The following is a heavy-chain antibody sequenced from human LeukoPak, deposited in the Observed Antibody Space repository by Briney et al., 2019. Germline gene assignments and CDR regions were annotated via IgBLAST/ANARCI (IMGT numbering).Heavy chain of an antibody. J-gene: IGHJ4*02. CDR1: GGSISSSSYY. Sequence: SETLSLTCTVSGGSISSSSYYWGWIRQPPGKGLEWIGSMYSSGSTYYNPSLKSRVTISVDTSKNQFSLKLSSVTAADTAVYYCARASGWYYFDYWGQGTLVTVSS. CDR3: ARASGWYYFDY. V-gene: IGHV4-39*07. CDR2: MYSSGST. D-gene: IGHD6-19*01.